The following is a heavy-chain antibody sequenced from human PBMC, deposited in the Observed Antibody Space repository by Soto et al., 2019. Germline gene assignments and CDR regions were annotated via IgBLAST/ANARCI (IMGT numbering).Heavy chain of an antibody. CDR1: GFTFNTFA. D-gene: IGHD3-16*02. V-gene: IGHV3-23*01. CDR3: ATLYDYIWGSYRRPPYLFDY. CDR2: ISHTDYT. Sequence: GGSLRLSCAASGFTFNTFAMTWVRQPPGKGLEWVSAISHTDYTYYIDSVRGRFTISRDDSKNILSLQMNNLGAEDTAVYYCATLYDYIWGSYRRPPYLFDYWGQGALVTVSS. J-gene: IGHJ4*02.